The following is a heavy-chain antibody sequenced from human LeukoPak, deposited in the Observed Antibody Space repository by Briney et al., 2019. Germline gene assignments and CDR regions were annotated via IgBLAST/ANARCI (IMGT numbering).Heavy chain of an antibody. CDR2: ISSSGSTI. D-gene: IGHD2-8*01. CDR1: GFTFSDYY. Sequence: VGSLRLSCAASGFTFSDYYMSWIRQAPGKGLEWVSYISSSGSTIYYADSVKGRFTISRDNAKNSLYLQMNSLRAEDTAVYYCARFLGPDVYYYYYMDVWGKGTTVTVSS. J-gene: IGHJ6*03. V-gene: IGHV3-11*04. CDR3: ARFLGPDVYYYYYMDV.